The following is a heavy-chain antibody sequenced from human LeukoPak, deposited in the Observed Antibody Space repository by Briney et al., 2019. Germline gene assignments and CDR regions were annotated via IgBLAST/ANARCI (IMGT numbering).Heavy chain of an antibody. CDR1: GYTFTGYY. V-gene: IGHV1-2*02. D-gene: IGHD3-22*01. CDR3: ATADFISKGYYDPFDY. J-gene: IGHJ4*02. Sequence: ASVTVSCKASGYTFTGYYMHWVRQAPGQGLEWMGWINPNSGGTNYAQKFRGRVTMTRDTSISTAYMELSRLRSDDTAVYYCATADFISKGYYDPFDYWGQGTLVTVSS. CDR2: INPNSGGT.